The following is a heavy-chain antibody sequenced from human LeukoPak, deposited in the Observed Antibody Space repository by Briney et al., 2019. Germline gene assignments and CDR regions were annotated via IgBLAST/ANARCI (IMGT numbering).Heavy chain of an antibody. D-gene: IGHD1-26*01. Sequence: GGSLRLSCAASRFTFSSFSMNWVRQAPGKGLEWVSSISSGSTYIYYADSVKGRFTISRDNAKSSLYLQMNSLRAEDTAVYYCARDLSGTYAFDYWGQGTLVTVSS. CDR2: ISSGSTYI. V-gene: IGHV3-21*01. CDR3: ARDLSGTYAFDY. CDR1: RFTFSSFS. J-gene: IGHJ4*02.